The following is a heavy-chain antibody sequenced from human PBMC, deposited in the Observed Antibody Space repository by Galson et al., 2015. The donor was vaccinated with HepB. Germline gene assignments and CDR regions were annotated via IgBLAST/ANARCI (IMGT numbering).Heavy chain of an antibody. CDR3: VKGWLDY. D-gene: IGHD2-15*01. V-gene: IGHV3-23*01. CDR1: GFTFSNYD. CDR2: ISGNGVQT. J-gene: IGHJ4*02. Sequence: SLRLSCAASGFTFSNYDMGWVRHAPGTGLEWVSGISGNGVQTYYADSVKGRFSISRDNSKDTLYLQMNSLRAEDTAVYYCVKGWLDYWGQGTLVTVSS.